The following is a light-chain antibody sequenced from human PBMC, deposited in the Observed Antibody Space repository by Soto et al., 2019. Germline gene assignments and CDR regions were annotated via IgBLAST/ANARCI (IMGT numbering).Light chain of an antibody. Sequence: TPFPSSLTASVGDRVTITCRASQNIRSRLAWFQQKPGKAPKLLIYDASSLESGVPQRFSGSGSGTEFTLTISSLQTDDSSTYYCQQYHSYWTFGQGAKVAIK. J-gene: IGKJ1*01. CDR1: QNIRSR. V-gene: IGKV1-5*01. CDR2: DAS. CDR3: QQYHSYWT.